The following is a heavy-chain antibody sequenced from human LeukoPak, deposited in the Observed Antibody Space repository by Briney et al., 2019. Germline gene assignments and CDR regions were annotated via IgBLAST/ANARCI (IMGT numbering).Heavy chain of an antibody. D-gene: IGHD3-22*01. CDR3: ATVQFVHSGYYFLPDY. V-gene: IGHV3-48*03. Sequence: GGSLRLSCVASGFSLSSYEINWVRQAPGKGLEWVSYIDSRGRIIYYADSVTGRFTISRDNAKNSLSLQMNSLRAEDTAVYYCATVQFVHSGYYFLPDYWGQGTLVTVSS. CDR2: IDSRGRII. J-gene: IGHJ4*02. CDR1: GFSLSSYE.